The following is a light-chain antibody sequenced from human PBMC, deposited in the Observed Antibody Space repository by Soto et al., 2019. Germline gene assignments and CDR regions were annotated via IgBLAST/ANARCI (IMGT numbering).Light chain of an antibody. Sequence: EIVLTQSPGTLSLSPGERATLSCRASQSVSSSYLAWYQQKPGQAPRLLIYGASSRATGIPDRFSGSGSGTYFTLTISRLEPVDFAVYYCQQYGSSPPITFGQGTRLEIK. V-gene: IGKV3-20*01. CDR3: QQYGSSPPIT. CDR2: GAS. CDR1: QSVSSSY. J-gene: IGKJ5*01.